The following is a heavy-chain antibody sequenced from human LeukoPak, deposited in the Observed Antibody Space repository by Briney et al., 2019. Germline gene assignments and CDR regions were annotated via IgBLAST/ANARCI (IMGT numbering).Heavy chain of an antibody. CDR1: GGSISSYY. CDR3: AKVLSQGYTNSWINWFDP. CDR2: IYYSGST. D-gene: IGHD6-13*01. J-gene: IGHJ5*02. Sequence: PSETLSLTCTVSGGSISSYYWSWIRQPPGKGLEWIGYIYYSGSTNYNPSLKSRVTISVDTSKNQFSLKLSSVTAADTAVYSCAKVLSQGYTNSWINWFDPWGQGTLVTVSS. V-gene: IGHV4-59*01.